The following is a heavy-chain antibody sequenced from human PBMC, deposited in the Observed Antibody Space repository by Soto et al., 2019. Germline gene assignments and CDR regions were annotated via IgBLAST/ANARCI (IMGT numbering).Heavy chain of an antibody. Sequence: GGSLRLSCAASGFTFSSYGMHWVSQAPGKGLEWVAVISYDGSNKYYADSVKGRFTISRDNSKNTLYLQMNSLRAEDTAVYYCAKDYYYDSSGYYSGAFDIWGQGTMVTVSS. V-gene: IGHV3-30*18. CDR1: GFTFSSYG. J-gene: IGHJ3*02. CDR3: AKDYYYDSSGYYSGAFDI. CDR2: ISYDGSNK. D-gene: IGHD3-22*01.